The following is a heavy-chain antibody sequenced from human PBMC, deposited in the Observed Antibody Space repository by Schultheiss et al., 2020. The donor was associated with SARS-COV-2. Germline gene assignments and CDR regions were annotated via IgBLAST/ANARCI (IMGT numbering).Heavy chain of an antibody. CDR2: IRYDGSNK. Sequence: SCAASGFTFSSYGMHWVRQAPGKGLEWVAFIRYDGSNKYYADSVKGRFTISRDNSKNTLYLQMNSLGAEDTAVYYCAKDLYGSRWYFDFWGQGTLVTVSS. V-gene: IGHV3-30*02. CDR1: GFTFSSYG. D-gene: IGHD2/OR15-2a*01. J-gene: IGHJ4*02. CDR3: AKDLYGSRWYFDF.